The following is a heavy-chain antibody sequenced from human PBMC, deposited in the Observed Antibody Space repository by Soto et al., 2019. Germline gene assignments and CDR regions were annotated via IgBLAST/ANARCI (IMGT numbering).Heavy chain of an antibody. CDR3: ARGVRGVIVFDYYYYMDV. V-gene: IGHV4-59*08. CDR1: GGSISSYY. J-gene: IGHJ6*03. D-gene: IGHD3-10*01. CDR2: IYYSGST. Sequence: LSLTCTVSGGSISSYYWSWIRQPPGKGLEWVGYIYYSGSTNYNPSLKSRVTISVDTSKNQFSLKLSSVTAADTAVYYCARGVRGVIVFDYYYYMDVWGKGTTVTVSS.